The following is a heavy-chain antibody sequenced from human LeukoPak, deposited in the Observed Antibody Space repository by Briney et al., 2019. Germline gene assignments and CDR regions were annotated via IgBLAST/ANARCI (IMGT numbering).Heavy chain of an antibody. CDR3: ARGIGSTTVTTLEYYFDY. J-gene: IGHJ4*02. V-gene: IGHV1-8*01. CDR1: GYTFTNYD. D-gene: IGHD4-17*01. Sequence: ASVKVSCKASGYTFTNYDINWVRQATGQGLEWMGWMNPNSGNTGYAQKFQGRVSMTRNTSISTAYMELSSLRSEDTAVYYFARGIGSTTVTTLEYYFDYRGQGTLVTVSS. CDR2: MNPNSGNT.